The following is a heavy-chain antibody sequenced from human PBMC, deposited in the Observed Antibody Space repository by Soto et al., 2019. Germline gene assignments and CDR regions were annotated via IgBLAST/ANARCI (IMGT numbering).Heavy chain of an antibody. CDR3: VIGGGSPTLYYCYDMDV. D-gene: IGHD2-15*01. Sequence: GVSLRLSCAASGFIFSGPAIHWVRQASGKGLEWVGRIRSRANNFATSSAASVKGRFTLSSDDSKNTEYLQMNTLKPEDTAVYYCVIGGGSPTLYYCYDMDVWGQGTTVTVSS. CDR2: IRSRANNFAT. CDR1: GFIFSGPA. V-gene: IGHV3-73*01. J-gene: IGHJ6*02.